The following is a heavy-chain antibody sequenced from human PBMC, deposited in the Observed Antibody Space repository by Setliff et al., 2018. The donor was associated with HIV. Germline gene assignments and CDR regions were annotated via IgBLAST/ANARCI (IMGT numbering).Heavy chain of an antibody. CDR3: AREGLLVTTVGGAYWYHGMDV. J-gene: IGHJ6*02. CDR2: INAANGHA. V-gene: IGHV1-3*01. Sequence: GASVKVSCKASGFTFSKSAIHWVRQAPGQRLELMAWINAANGHAKYSQKFQGRVTITTDESTTTVFMELTGLTSEDTAVYYCAREGLLVTTVGGAYWYHGMDVWGQGTTVTVSS. D-gene: IGHD4-17*01. CDR1: GFTFSKSA.